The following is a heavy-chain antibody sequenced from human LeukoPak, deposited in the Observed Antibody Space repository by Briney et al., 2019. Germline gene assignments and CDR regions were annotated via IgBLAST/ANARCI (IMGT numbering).Heavy chain of an antibody. CDR2: IYYSGST. CDR3: ARERGGPYDYIWGSYYNWFDP. Sequence: SETLSLTCTVSGGSISSYCWSWIRQPPGKGLEWIGYIYYSGSTNYNPSLKSRVTISVDTSKNQFSLKLSSVTAADTAVYYCARERGGPYDYIWGSYYNWFDPWGQGTLVTVSS. J-gene: IGHJ5*02. D-gene: IGHD3-16*01. V-gene: IGHV4-59*01. CDR1: GGSISSYC.